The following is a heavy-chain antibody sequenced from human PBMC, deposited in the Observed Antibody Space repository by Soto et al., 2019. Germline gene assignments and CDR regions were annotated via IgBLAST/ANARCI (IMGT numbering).Heavy chain of an antibody. V-gene: IGHV1-2*04. Sequence: QVQLVQSGAEVKKPGASVKVSCKASGYTFTGYYMHWVRQAPGQGLEWMGWINPNSGGTNYAQKFQGWVTMTRDTSISTAYMELSRLRSDDTAVYYCARGGIVVVMPAAWFDPWGQGTLVTVSS. CDR3: ARGGIVVVMPAAWFDP. J-gene: IGHJ5*02. D-gene: IGHD3-22*01. CDR2: INPNSGGT. CDR1: GYTFTGYY.